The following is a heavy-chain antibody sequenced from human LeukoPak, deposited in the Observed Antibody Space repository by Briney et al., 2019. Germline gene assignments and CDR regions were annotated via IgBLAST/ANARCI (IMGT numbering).Heavy chain of an antibody. CDR3: ARVATIFGVDMYYFDY. V-gene: IGHV4-59*11. D-gene: IGHD3-3*01. CDR2: IFSSGTT. Sequence: SETLSLTCSVSGGSISGHYWTWIRHPPGKGLEWLGYIFSSGTTNYHSSLKSRVTLSEDTVKNQFYLRVRSVTVADTAVYYCARVATIFGVDMYYFDYWGQGNLVTVSS. CDR1: GGSISGHY. J-gene: IGHJ4*02.